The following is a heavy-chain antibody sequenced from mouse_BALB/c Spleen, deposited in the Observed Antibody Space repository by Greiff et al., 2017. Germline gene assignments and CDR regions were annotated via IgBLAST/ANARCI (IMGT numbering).Heavy chain of an antibody. CDR1: GFTFSSFG. D-gene: IGHD1-1*02. CDR2: ISSGSSTI. Sequence: EVKLMESGGGLVQPGGSRKLSCAASGFTFSSFGMHWVRQAPEKGLEWVAYISSGSSTIYYADTVKGRFTISRDNPKNTLYLEMSSLRSEDTAMYYCATYGHAFDYWGQGTTLTVSS. CDR3: ATYGHAFDY. J-gene: IGHJ2*01. V-gene: IGHV5-17*02.